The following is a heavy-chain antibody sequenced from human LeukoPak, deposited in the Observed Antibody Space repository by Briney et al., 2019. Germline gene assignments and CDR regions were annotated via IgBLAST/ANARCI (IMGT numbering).Heavy chain of an antibody. Sequence: SETLSLTCAVYGGSFSGYYWSWLRQPPGKGLEWIGEINHSGSTNYNPSLKRRVTISVDTSKNQFSLKLSSVTAADTAVYYCARRYYYGFRAFDIWGQGTMVTVSS. V-gene: IGHV4-34*01. CDR1: GGSFSGYY. CDR2: INHSGST. D-gene: IGHD3-10*01. J-gene: IGHJ3*02. CDR3: ARRYYYGFRAFDI.